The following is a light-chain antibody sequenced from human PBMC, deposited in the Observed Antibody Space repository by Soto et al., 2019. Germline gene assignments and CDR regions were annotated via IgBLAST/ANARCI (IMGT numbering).Light chain of an antibody. V-gene: IGKV1-5*01. CDR2: DAS. CDR3: QQYNTYSWT. CDR1: QTVERW. Sequence: DIQMTQSPSTLSASVGDRVIITCRASQTVERWMAWYQQKPGKAPKLLIYDASSLQSGVPSRFSGSGSGTEFALTISSLQPDDFATYYCQQYNTYSWTFGPGTKVEIK. J-gene: IGKJ1*01.